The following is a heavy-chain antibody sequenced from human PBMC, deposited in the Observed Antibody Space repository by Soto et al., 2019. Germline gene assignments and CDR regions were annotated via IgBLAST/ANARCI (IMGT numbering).Heavy chain of an antibody. CDR1: GGTFSSYA. CDR3: AMASGYCSGGSCYLELAFDI. Sequence: SVKVSCKASGGTFSSYAISWVRQAPGQGLEWMGGIIPIFGTANYAQKFQGRVTITADESTSTAYMELSSLRSEDTAVYYCAMASGYCSGGSCYLELAFDIWGQGTMVTVSS. J-gene: IGHJ3*02. CDR2: IIPIFGTA. V-gene: IGHV1-69*13. D-gene: IGHD2-15*01.